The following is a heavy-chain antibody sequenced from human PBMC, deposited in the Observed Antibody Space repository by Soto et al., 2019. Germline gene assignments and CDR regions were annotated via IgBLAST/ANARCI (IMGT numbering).Heavy chain of an antibody. V-gene: IGHV4-39*01. CDR2: IYYSGST. CDR1: GGSISSSSYY. CDR3: ARRAAAAGTIFDY. J-gene: IGHJ4*02. Sequence: SETLSLTCTVPGGSISSSSYYWGWIRQPPGKGLEWIGSIYYSGSTYYNPSLKSRVTISVDTSKNQFSLKLSSVTAADTAVYYCARRAAAAGTIFDYWGQGTLVTVSS. D-gene: IGHD6-13*01.